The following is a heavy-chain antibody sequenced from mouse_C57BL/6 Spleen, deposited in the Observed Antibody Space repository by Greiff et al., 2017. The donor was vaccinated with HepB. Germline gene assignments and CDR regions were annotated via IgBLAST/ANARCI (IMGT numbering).Heavy chain of an antibody. CDR1: GYTFPGYW. J-gene: IGHJ4*01. Sequence: QVQLQQSGAELMKPGASVKLSCKATGYTFPGYWIEWVKQRPGHGLEWIGEILPGSGSTNYNEKFKGKATFTADTSSNTAYMQLSSLTTEDSAIYYCARYPPLYGNYVGAMDYWGQGTSVTVSS. V-gene: IGHV1-9*01. CDR2: ILPGSGST. D-gene: IGHD2-1*01. CDR3: ARYPPLYGNYVGAMDY.